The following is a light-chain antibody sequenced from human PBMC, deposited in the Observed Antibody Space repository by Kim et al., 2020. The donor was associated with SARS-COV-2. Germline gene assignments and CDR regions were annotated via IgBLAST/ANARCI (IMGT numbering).Light chain of an antibody. CDR1: SSDVGGYKY. Sequence: QSALTQPASVSGSPGQSITISCTGTSSDVGGYKYVSWYQQHPGKVPKLMLYDVSNRPSGVSNRFSGSKSGNTASLTISGRQAEDEADYYCSSYTSIATVVFGGGTQLTVL. V-gene: IGLV2-14*03. CDR3: SSYTSIATVV. CDR2: DVS. J-gene: IGLJ2*01.